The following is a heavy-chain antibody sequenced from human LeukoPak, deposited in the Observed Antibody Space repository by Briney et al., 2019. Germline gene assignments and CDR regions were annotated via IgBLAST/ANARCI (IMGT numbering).Heavy chain of an antibody. CDR3: ACAPELTYYDYVWGSYRLAAFDI. CDR1: GFTFSSYS. Sequence: GGSLRLSCAASGFTFSSYSMNWVRQAPGKGLEWVSSISSSSYIYYADSVKGRFTISRDNAKNSLYLQLNSLRAEDTAVYYCACAPELTYYDYVWGSYRLAAFDIWGQGTMVTVSS. V-gene: IGHV3-21*01. CDR2: ISSSSYI. J-gene: IGHJ3*02. D-gene: IGHD3-16*02.